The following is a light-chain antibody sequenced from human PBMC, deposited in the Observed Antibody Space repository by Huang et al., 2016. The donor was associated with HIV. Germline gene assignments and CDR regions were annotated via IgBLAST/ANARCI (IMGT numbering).Light chain of an antibody. V-gene: IGKV1-5*03. J-gene: IGKJ1*01. CDR1: QSISYW. CDR2: KSS. CDR3: QQYNSYSWT. Sequence: DIQMTQSPSTLSASVGDRVTITCRARQSISYWLAWYQQKPGKAPNLLIYKSSTLQSGVPSRFSGSGSGTEFTLTISSLQPDDFATYYCQQYNSYSWTFGQGTKVEIK.